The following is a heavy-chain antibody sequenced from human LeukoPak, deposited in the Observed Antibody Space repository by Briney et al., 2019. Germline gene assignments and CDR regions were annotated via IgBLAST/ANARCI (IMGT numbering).Heavy chain of an antibody. J-gene: IGHJ4*02. D-gene: IGHD3-22*01. V-gene: IGHV3-30-3*01. CDR1: GFTFSSYA. CDR2: ISYDGSNK. Sequence: GRSLRLSCAASGFTFSSYAMHWVRQAPGKGLEWVAVISYDGSNKYYADSVKGRFTISRDNSKNTLYLQMNSLRAEDTAVYYCAKDPGPDYYDSSSFDYWGQGTLVTVSS. CDR3: AKDPGPDYYDSSSFDY.